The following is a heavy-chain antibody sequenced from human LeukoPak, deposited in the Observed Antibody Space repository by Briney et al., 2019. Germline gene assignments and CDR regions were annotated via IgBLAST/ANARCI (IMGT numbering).Heavy chain of an antibody. CDR2: IYPGDSDT. Sequence: GESLKISCKGSGYIFAAYWIGWVRQMPGKGLEWMGSIYPGDSDTRYSPSFQGQVTISVDRSINTAYLQWNSLKASDTAIYYCARQNDFRLDYWGQGTLVTVSS. J-gene: IGHJ4*02. D-gene: IGHD3-3*01. V-gene: IGHV5-51*01. CDR3: ARQNDFRLDY. CDR1: GYIFAAYW.